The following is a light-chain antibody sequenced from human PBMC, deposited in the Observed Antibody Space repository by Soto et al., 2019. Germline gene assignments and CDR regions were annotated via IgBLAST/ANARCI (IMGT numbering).Light chain of an antibody. Sequence: DIQMTQSPSTLSASVGVRITTTCRASQSISSWLDWYQQKPGKAPKLLIYKASSLESGVPSRFSGSGSGTEFTLTISSLQPDDFATYYCQQYNSYSYTFGQGTKVDIK. J-gene: IGKJ2*01. CDR2: KAS. V-gene: IGKV1-5*03. CDR1: QSISSW. CDR3: QQYNSYSYT.